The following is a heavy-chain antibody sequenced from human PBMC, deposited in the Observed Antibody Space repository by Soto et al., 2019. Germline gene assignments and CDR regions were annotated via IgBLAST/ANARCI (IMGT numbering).Heavy chain of an antibody. CDR1: GYTFTSYA. V-gene: IGHV1-3*01. CDR2: INAGNGNT. CDR3: ASLINYDILTGYFDY. D-gene: IGHD3-9*01. J-gene: IGHJ4*02. Sequence: ASVKVSCKASGYTFTSYAMHWVRQAPGQRLEWMGWINAGNGNTKYSQKFQGRVTITRDTSASTAYMELSSLRSEDTAVYYCASLINYDILTGYFDYWGQGTLVTVSS.